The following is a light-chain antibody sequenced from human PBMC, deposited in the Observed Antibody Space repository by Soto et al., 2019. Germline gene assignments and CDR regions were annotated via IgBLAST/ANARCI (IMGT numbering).Light chain of an antibody. CDR3: AAWDDGLNGVV. Sequence: QSVLTQPPSASGTPGERVTISCSGSSSNIGSNTVNWYQQLPGTAPELLIYSNNQRPSGVPDRFSGSKAGTSAALASSGLQSEDEADYYCAAWDDGLNGVVFGGGTQLTVL. CDR2: SNN. CDR1: SSNIGSNT. J-gene: IGLJ2*01. V-gene: IGLV1-44*01.